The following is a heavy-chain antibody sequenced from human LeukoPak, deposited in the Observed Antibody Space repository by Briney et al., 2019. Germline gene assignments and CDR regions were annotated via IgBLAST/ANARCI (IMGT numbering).Heavy chain of an antibody. J-gene: IGHJ3*02. CDR1: GFTFSSYW. CDR3: ARDFHCSSTACYAPDAFDI. V-gene: IGHV3-48*04. CDR2: ISSSGSTM. D-gene: IGHD2-2*01. Sequence: GGSLRLSCAASGFTFSSYWMSWVRQAPGKGLEWVSYISSSGSTMYYADSVKGRFTISRDNAKNSLYLQMNSLRAEDTAVYYCARDFHCSSTACYAPDAFDIWGQGTLVTVSS.